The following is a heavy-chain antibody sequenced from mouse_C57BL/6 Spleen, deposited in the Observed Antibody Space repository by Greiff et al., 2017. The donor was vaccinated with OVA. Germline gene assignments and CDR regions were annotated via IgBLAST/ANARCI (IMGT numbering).Heavy chain of an antibody. CDR2: ISSGGDYI. J-gene: IGHJ2*01. D-gene: IGHD1-1*01. CDR3: TSTGNYYGSSFDY. Sequence: EVKLEESGEGLVKPGGSLKLSCAASGFTFSSYAMSWVRQTPEKRLEWVAYISSGGDYIYYADTGKGRFTISRDNARNTLYLQMSSLKSEDTAMYYCTSTGNYYGSSFDYWGQGTTLTVSS. V-gene: IGHV5-9-1*02. CDR1: GFTFSSYA.